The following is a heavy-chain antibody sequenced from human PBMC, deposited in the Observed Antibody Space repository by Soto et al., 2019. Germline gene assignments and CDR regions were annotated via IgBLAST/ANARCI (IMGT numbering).Heavy chain of an antibody. V-gene: IGHV4-31*03. J-gene: IGHJ5*02. CDR3: ARDGRDSGLIGWFDP. D-gene: IGHD5-12*01. Sequence: QVQLQESGPGLVKPSQTLSLTCTVSGGSISSGGYYWSWIRQHPGKGLEWIGYIYYSGSTYYNPSLKRRVTISVDTSKNQFSLKLSSVTAADTAVYYCARDGRDSGLIGWFDPWGQGTLVTVSS. CDR2: IYYSGST. CDR1: GGSISSGGYY.